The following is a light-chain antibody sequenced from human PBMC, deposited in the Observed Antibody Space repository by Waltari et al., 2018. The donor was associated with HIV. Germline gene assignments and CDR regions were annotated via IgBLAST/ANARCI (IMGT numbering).Light chain of an antibody. CDR2: DAN. CDR1: NLARKS. Sequence: SYVLTQPPSVSVAPGQTARITGGVTNLARKSGPLYQHKPGQAPVLVISDANDRPSGIPERFSGSNSGNTATLTISRVEAGDEADYYCQVWDSSGDHPLFGGGTKLTVL. V-gene: IGLV3-21*02. CDR3: QVWDSSGDHPL. J-gene: IGLJ2*01.